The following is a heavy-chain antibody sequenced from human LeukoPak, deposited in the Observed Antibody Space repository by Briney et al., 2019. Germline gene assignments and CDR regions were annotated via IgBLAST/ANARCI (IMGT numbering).Heavy chain of an antibody. Sequence: PSETLSLTCTVSGGSVSSDDYYWTWIRQPPGKGLEWIGYIDYRGTTWYNPSLQSRPTMSLDKSKNQFSLMLRSVTAADTAVYNCVRSMIRGVRPFDLWGQGTLVTVSS. V-gene: IGHV4-30-4*01. CDR3: VRSMIRGVRPFDL. CDR1: GGSVSSDDYY. J-gene: IGHJ4*02. CDR2: IDYRGTT. D-gene: IGHD3-10*01.